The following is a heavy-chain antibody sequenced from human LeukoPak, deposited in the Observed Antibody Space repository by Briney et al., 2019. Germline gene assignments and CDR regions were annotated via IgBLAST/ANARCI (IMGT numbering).Heavy chain of an antibody. CDR1: GFSFSSYT. CDR2: ISSSSSYI. Sequence: GGSLRLSCAASGFSFSSYTMNWVRQAPGKGLEWVSIISSSSSYIYYADSVKGRFTISRDNAKNALYLQMNSLRVEDTAVYYCASRNAIDYWGQGTLVTVSS. V-gene: IGHV3-21*01. J-gene: IGHJ4*02. CDR3: ASRNAIDY. D-gene: IGHD1-14*01.